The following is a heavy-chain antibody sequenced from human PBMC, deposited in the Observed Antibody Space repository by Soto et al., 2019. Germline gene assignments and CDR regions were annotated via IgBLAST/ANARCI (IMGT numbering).Heavy chain of an antibody. CDR2: IYYSGST. D-gene: IGHD3-16*02. V-gene: IGHV4-59*01. J-gene: IGHJ4*02. CDR3: ARGPFYDSVWGTYRYFDY. Sequence: PSETLSLTCTVSGGSISSYYWSWIRQPPGKGLEWIGYIYYSGSTNYNTSLKSRVTTSVDTSKNQFSLKLSSVTAADTAVYYCARGPFYDSVWGTYRYFDYWGQGSLVTVSS. CDR1: GGSISSYY.